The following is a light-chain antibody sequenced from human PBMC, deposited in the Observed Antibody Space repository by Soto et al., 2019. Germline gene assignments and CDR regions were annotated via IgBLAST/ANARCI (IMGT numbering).Light chain of an antibody. CDR3: QQYNNWPPT. J-gene: IGKJ1*01. V-gene: IGKV3-15*01. CDR2: GAS. Sequence: EIVMTQSPATLSVSPGERATLSCRASQSVSSNLAWYQQKPGQAPRLLIYGASTRATGIPARFSGSGSGTEFTLTISMLQSEDFVLYSCQQYNNWPPTFGQRTKVDIK. CDR1: QSVSSN.